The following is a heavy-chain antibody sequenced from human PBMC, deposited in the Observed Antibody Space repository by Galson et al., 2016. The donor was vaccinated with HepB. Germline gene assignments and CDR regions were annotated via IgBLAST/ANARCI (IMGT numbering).Heavy chain of an antibody. Sequence: SLRLSCAASGFTFSSYAMHWVRQAPGKGLEWVAVTSYDGSNKYYADSVKGRFTISRDSSKNTLYLQMNSLRAEDTAVYYCARDRGYSYGYLVSYYFDYWGQGTLVTVSS. V-gene: IGHV3-30-3*01. J-gene: IGHJ4*02. D-gene: IGHD5-18*01. CDR1: GFTFSSYA. CDR2: TSYDGSNK. CDR3: ARDRGYSYGYLVSYYFDY.